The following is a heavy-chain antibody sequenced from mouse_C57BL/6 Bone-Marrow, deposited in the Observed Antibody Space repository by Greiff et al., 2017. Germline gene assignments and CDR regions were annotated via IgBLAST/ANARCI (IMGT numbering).Heavy chain of an antibody. V-gene: IGHV1-15*01. J-gene: IGHJ4*01. D-gene: IGHD1-1*01. CDR1: GYTFTDYE. CDR2: IDPETGGT. Sequence: QVQLKQSGAELVRPGASVTLSCKASGYTFTDYEMHWVKQTPVHGLEWIGAIDPETGGTAYNQKFKGKAILTADKSSSTAYMELRSLTSEDSAVYYCTSYYSDYWGQGTSVTVSS. CDR3: TSYYSDY.